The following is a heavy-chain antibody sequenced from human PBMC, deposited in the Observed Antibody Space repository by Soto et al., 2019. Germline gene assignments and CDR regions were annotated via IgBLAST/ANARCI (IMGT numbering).Heavy chain of an antibody. Sequence: SGPTLVNPKETLTLTCSFSGFPLTTSGVGVGWIRQPPGKAPEWLALIYWNGDKRYSPSLKSRLTITKDTSKKQVVLTMTNMEPVDTATYYCAQRLGSRGSFDSWGQGSLVTVSS. D-gene: IGHD6-25*01. V-gene: IGHV2-5*01. CDR2: IYWNGDK. J-gene: IGHJ4*02. CDR1: GFPLTTSGVG. CDR3: AQRLGSRGSFDS.